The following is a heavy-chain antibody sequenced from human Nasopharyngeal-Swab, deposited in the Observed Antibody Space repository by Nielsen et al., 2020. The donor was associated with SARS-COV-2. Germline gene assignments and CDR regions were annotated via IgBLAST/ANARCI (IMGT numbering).Heavy chain of an antibody. J-gene: IGHJ4*02. V-gene: IGHV3-13*01. D-gene: IGHD3-22*01. CDR3: ARGKYDSSGYYLGDYYFDY. CDR2: IGTAGDT. Sequence: GGSLRLSCAASGFTFDDYAMHWVRQATGKGLEWVSAIGTAGDTYYPGSVKGRFTIPRENAKNSLYLQMNSLRAGDTAVYYCARGKYDSSGYYLGDYYFDYWGQGTLVTVSS. CDR1: GFTFDDYA.